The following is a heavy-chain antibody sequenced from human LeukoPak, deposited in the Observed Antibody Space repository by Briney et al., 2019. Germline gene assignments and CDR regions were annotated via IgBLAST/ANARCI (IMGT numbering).Heavy chain of an antibody. J-gene: IGHJ4*02. CDR2: ISKSSDYI. V-gene: IGHV3-21*01. D-gene: IGHD2-8*02. CDR3: ARDAVEPWWFDY. CDR1: GFTFSTYA. Sequence: GGSLRLSCAASGFTFSTYAMNWVRQAPGKGLEWVSSISKSSDYIKYADSVRGRFTISRDNAKNSLYLQMNSLRAEDTAVYYCARDAVEPWWFDYWGQGTLVTVSS.